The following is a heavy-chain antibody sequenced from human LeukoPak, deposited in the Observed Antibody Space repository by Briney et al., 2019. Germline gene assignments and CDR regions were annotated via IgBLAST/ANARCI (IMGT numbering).Heavy chain of an antibody. D-gene: IGHD6-13*01. CDR2: ITSSSSYI. V-gene: IGHV3-21*01. CDR1: GFTFSSYT. Sequence: GGSLRLSCAASGFTFSSYTMNWVRQAPGKGLEWVSSITSSSSYIYYADSVKGRFTISRHNAKNSMYLQSDSLRAEDTAVYYCARVTWLSAAGTEGNFDYWGQGTLVTVSS. CDR3: ARVTWLSAAGTEGNFDY. J-gene: IGHJ4*02.